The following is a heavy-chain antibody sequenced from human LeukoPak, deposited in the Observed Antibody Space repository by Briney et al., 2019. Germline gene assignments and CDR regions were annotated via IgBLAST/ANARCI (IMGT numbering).Heavy chain of an antibody. D-gene: IGHD6-13*01. CDR1: GFTFSSYG. CDR2: ISYDGSNK. J-gene: IGHJ4*02. Sequence: PGGSLRLSRAASGFTFSSYGMHWVRQAPGKGLEWVAVISYDGSNKYYADSVKGRFTISRDNSKNTLYLQMNSLRAEDTAVYYCASSTQQLGFDYWGQGTLVTVSS. CDR3: ASSTQQLGFDY. V-gene: IGHV3-30*03.